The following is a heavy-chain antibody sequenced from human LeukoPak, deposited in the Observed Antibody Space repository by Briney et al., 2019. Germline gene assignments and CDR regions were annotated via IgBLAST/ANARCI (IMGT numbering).Heavy chain of an antibody. CDR2: IKQDGSEK. V-gene: IGHV3-7*01. J-gene: IGHJ4*02. CDR3: AKEMAVATSLFDY. Sequence: GGSLRLSCAASGFTFSSYWMSWVRQAPGKGLEWVANIKQDGSEKYYVDSVKGRFTISRDNAKNSLFLQMNSLRAEDTAVYYCAKEMAVATSLFDYWGQGTLVTVSS. CDR1: GFTFSSYW. D-gene: IGHD5-12*01.